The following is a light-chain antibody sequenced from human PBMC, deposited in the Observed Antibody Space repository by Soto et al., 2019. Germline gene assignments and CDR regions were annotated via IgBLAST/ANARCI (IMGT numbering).Light chain of an antibody. CDR2: EVT. J-gene: IGLJ3*02. Sequence: QSALTQPTSASGSPGQTVTISSTGTSSDVGGYNYVSWYQQYPGSAPKLMIYEVTKRPSGVPDRFSGSKSGNTASLTVSGLQAEDEADYYCSLYAASNNFHFVFGGGTKLTVL. CDR1: SSDVGGYNY. V-gene: IGLV2-8*01. CDR3: SLYAASNNFHFV.